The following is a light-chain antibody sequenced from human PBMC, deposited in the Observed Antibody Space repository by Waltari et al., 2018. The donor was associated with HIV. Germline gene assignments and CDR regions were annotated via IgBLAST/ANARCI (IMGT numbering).Light chain of an antibody. V-gene: IGLV2-23*01. Sequence: QSALTQPASVSGSPGQPITISCTGPSSDLGSHNLVSWYQQHPGKAPYLIIYEGTKRPSGISNRFSGSKSGNTASLTISGLQADDEADYFCWSYAGSTPYVLLGGGTKLTVL. CDR2: EGT. CDR3: WSYAGSTPYVL. J-gene: IGLJ2*01. CDR1: SSDLGSHNL.